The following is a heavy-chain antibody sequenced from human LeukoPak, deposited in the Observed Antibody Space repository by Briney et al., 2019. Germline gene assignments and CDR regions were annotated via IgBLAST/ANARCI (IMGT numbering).Heavy chain of an antibody. D-gene: IGHD3-3*01. CDR2: INSDGSST. V-gene: IGHV3-74*01. CDR1: GSTFSSYW. CDR3: ARAAPYDFWSGSSKLDP. J-gene: IGHJ5*02. Sequence: PGGSLRLSCAASGSTFSSYWMHWVRQAPGKGLVWVSRINSDGSSTSYADSVKGRFTISRDNAKNTLYLQMNSLRAEDTAVYYCARAAPYDFWSGSSKLDPWGQGTLVTVSS.